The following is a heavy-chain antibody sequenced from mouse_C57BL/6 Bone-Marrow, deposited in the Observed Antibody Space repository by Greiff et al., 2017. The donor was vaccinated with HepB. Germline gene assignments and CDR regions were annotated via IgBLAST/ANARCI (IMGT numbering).Heavy chain of an antibody. Sequence: VQLKQSGPELVKPGASVKISCKASGYSFTGYYMNWVKQSPEKSLEWIGKINPRTGGTTYTQKFKAKATLTVDKSSSTAYMQLKSRTSEDSAVYYCAKTEAYWGQGTLVTVSA. J-gene: IGHJ3*01. CDR1: GYSFTGYY. CDR3: AKTEAY. CDR2: INPRTGGT. V-gene: IGHV1-42*01.